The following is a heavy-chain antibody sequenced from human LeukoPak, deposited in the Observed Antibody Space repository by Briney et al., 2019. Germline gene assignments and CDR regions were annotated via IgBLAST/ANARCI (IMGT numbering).Heavy chain of an antibody. CDR3: ARLVGGSTDS. V-gene: IGHV6-1*01. Sequence: SQTLSLTCAISGDSVSSNSAAWNWIRQSPPRGLEWLGRTYYRSKWHNDYAVSVKSRITINTDISKNQFALHLNSVSPEDTAVYYCARLVGGSTDSWGQGTLVTVSS. D-gene: IGHD2-15*01. CDR1: GDSVSSNSAA. J-gene: IGHJ4*02. CDR2: TYYRSKWHN.